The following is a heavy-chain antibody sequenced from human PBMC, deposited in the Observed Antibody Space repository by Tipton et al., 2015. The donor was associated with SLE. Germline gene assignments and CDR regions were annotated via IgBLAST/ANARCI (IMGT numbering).Heavy chain of an antibody. CDR2: ISSSGSTI. Sequence: SLRLSCAASGFTFSSYEMNWVRQAPGKGLEWVSYISSSGSTIYYADSVKGRFTISRDNAKNSLYLQMNSLRAEDTAVYYCARDPDYGDWGYYGMDVWGHGTTVTVSS. D-gene: IGHD4-17*01. CDR1: GFTFSSYE. V-gene: IGHV3-48*03. J-gene: IGHJ6*02. CDR3: ARDPDYGDWGYYGMDV.